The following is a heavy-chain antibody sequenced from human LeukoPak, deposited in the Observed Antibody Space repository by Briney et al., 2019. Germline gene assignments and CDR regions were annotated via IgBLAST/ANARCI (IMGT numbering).Heavy chain of an antibody. CDR1: GFTFSSYS. V-gene: IGHV3-21*01. J-gene: IGHJ6*03. CDR2: ISSSSSYI. D-gene: IGHD3-9*01. CDR3: ARDSPSETGYYSYYYYYYMDV. Sequence: PGGSLRLSCAASGFTFSSYSMNWVRQAPGKGLEWVSSISSSSSYIYYADSVKGRFTISRDNAKNSLYLQMNSLRAEDTAVYYCARDSPSETGYYSYYYYYYMDVWGKGTTVTVSS.